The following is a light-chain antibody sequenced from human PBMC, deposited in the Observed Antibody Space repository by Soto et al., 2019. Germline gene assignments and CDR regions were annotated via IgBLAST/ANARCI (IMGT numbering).Light chain of an antibody. CDR2: DAS. J-gene: IGKJ5*01. Sequence: EIVLTQSPGSLSLSPGERATLSCRASQSVSSNYLAWYQQKPGQAPRLLIYDASNRATGIPARFSGSGSGTDFTLTISSLEPEDFAVYYCQQRSNWITLGQGTRLEIK. V-gene: IGKV3-11*01. CDR3: QQRSNWIT. CDR1: QSVSSNY.